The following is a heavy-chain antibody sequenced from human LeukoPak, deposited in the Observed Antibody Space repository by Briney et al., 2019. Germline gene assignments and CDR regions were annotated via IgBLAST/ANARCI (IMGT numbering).Heavy chain of an antibody. V-gene: IGHV3-23*01. CDR2: IGGGGVDR. D-gene: IGHD2-8*01. Sequence: PPGGSQRLSCVASGFTFTDFAMNWVRQVPGKGPEWVSHIGGGGVDREYEESVKGRFTVSRDNSRNSLYLQMNGLRGEDTAIYYCVKDSIERNGVYDAFDVWGQGTKVTVAS. CDR1: GFTFTDFA. J-gene: IGHJ3*01. CDR3: VKDSIERNGVYDAFDV.